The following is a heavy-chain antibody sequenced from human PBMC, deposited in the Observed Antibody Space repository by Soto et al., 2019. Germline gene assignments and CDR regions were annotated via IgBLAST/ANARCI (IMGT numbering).Heavy chain of an antibody. CDR2: ISGSGGST. CDR3: AKDREACSGGSCSSHFGY. Sequence: EVQLLESGGGLVQPGGSLRLSCAASGFTFSSYAMSWVRQAPGKGLEWVSAISGSGGSTYYADSVKGRFTISRDNSKNTLYLQMNSLRAEATAVYYCAKDREACSGGSCSSHFGYWGQGTLVTVSS. J-gene: IGHJ4*02. V-gene: IGHV3-23*01. D-gene: IGHD2-15*01. CDR1: GFTFSSYA.